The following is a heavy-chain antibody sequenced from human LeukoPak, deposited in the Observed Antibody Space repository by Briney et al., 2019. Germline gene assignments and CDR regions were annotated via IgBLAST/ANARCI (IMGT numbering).Heavy chain of an antibody. CDR3: ARFAGAEDV. Sequence: SETLSLTCTVSGGSISSHYWSWIRQPPGKGLEWIGYIYYSGSNNYNPSLKSRVTISVDTSKNQFSLKLSSVTAADTAVYYCARFAGAEDVWGKGTTVTVSS. CDR1: GGSISSHY. J-gene: IGHJ6*04. CDR2: IYYSGSN. V-gene: IGHV4-59*11. D-gene: IGHD3-10*01.